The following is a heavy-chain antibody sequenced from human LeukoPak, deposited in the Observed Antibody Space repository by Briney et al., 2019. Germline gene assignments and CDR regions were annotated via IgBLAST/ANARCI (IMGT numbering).Heavy chain of an antibody. CDR3: SYYYDSSGYLDY. J-gene: IGHJ4*02. Sequence: GGSLRLSCAASGFPYSDAWMNWARRAPGKALEWVGRIKSKADGGTIDYAAPVKGRFTISRDDSKNTVYMQMNSLKTEDTAVYYCSYYYDSSGYLDYWGQGTLVTVSP. V-gene: IGHV3-15*01. CDR1: GFPYSDAW. D-gene: IGHD3-22*01. CDR2: IKSKADGGTI.